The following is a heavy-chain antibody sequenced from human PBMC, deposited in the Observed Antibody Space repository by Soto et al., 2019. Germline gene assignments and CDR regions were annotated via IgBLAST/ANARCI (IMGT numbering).Heavy chain of an antibody. CDR1: GFTFCSYS. Sequence: GSLRLSCAASGFTFCSYSLKWVRQAPGKGLEWVSFIWYDGSNKYYADSVKGRFTISRDNSKNTLYLQMNSLRAEDTAVYYCARDGSPTTVTTDPYYYYYYMDVWGKGTTVTVSS. CDR3: ARDGSPTTVTTDPYYYYYYMDV. J-gene: IGHJ6*03. D-gene: IGHD4-4*01. V-gene: IGHV3-33*08. CDR2: IWYDGSNK.